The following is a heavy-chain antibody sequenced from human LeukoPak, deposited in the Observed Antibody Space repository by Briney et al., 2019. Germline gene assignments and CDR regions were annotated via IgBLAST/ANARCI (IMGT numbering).Heavy chain of an antibody. CDR2: IYYSGST. J-gene: IGHJ3*02. CDR1: GGSISSSSYY. D-gene: IGHD1-1*01. Sequence: SETLSLTCTVSGGSISSSSYYWGWIRQPPGKGLEWIGSIYYSGSTYYNPSLKSRVTMSVDTSKNQFSLKLSSVTAADTAVYYCATGTGTTYLDAFDIWGQGTMVTVSS. V-gene: IGHV4-39*07. CDR3: ATGTGTTYLDAFDI.